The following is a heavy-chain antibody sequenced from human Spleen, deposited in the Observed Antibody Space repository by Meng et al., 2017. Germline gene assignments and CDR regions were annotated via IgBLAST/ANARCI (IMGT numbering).Heavy chain of an antibody. CDR2: ISAYNGNT. CDR1: GYTLTSYG. D-gene: IGHD6-19*01. J-gene: IGHJ5*02. Sequence: ASVKVSCKASGYTLTSYGISWVRQAPGQGLEWMGWISAYNGNTNYAQKLQGRVTMTTDTSTSTAYMELRSLRSDDTAVYYCARDMKSIAVAGSWFDPWGQGTLVTVSS. CDR3: ARDMKSIAVAGSWFDP. V-gene: IGHV1-18*01.